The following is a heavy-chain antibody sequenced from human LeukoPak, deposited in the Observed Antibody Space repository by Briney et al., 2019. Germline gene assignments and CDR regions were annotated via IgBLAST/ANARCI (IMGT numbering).Heavy chain of an antibody. V-gene: IGHV4-28*03. CDR1: GXSISSSNG. CDR2: ISYTGST. CDR3: ARVALSFYFDSSGYYKPAAFDI. Sequence: SETLSLTCAVSGXSISSSNGWGWIRQPPGKGLEWIGYISYTGSTYYNPSLQSRGTMSVDTSKTQFSLKVISVTAEDTAVYYCARVALSFYFDSSGYYKPAAFDIWGQGTMVTVSP. J-gene: IGHJ3*02. D-gene: IGHD3-22*01.